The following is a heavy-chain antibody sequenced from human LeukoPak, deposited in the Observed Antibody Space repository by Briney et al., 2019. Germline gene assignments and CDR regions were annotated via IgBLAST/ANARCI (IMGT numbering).Heavy chain of an antibody. CDR1: GGSISSYY. V-gene: IGHV4-39*07. Sequence: PSETLSLTCTVSGGSISSYYWGWIRQPPGKGLEWIGSIYYSGSTYYNPSLKSRVTISVDTSKNQFSLKLSSVTAADTAVYYCASSLRGPFDYWGQGTLLTVSS. D-gene: IGHD3-16*01. CDR3: ASSLRGPFDY. J-gene: IGHJ4*02. CDR2: IYYSGST.